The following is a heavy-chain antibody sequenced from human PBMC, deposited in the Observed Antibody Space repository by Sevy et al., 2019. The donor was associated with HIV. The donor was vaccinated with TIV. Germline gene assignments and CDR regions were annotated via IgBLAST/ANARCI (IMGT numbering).Heavy chain of an antibody. D-gene: IGHD6-19*01. V-gene: IGHV1-2*02. CDR1: GYTFTGYY. CDR2: INPNSGGT. Sequence: ASVKVSCKASGYTFTGYYMHWVRQAPGQGLEWMGWINPNSGGTNYAQKFQGRVTMTRETSISTAYMELSRLRSDDTAVYYCARGRGGQWLVPLGLDYWGQGTLVTVSS. CDR3: ARGRGGQWLVPLGLDY. J-gene: IGHJ4*02.